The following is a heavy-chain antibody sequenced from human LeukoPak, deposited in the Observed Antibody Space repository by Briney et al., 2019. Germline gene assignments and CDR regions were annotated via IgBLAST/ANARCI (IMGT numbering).Heavy chain of an antibody. J-gene: IGHJ4*02. CDR2: ISYDGSNK. V-gene: IGHV3-30*04. D-gene: IGHD2/OR15-2a*01. CDR3: ARSGLSRFGF. Sequence: GGSLRLSCAASGFTFSSYAMHWVRQAPGKGLEWVAVISYDGSNKYYADSVKGRFTISRDSSKNTLYLQMNSLRAEDTAVYYCARSGLSRFGFWGQGTLVTVSS. CDR1: GFTFSSYA.